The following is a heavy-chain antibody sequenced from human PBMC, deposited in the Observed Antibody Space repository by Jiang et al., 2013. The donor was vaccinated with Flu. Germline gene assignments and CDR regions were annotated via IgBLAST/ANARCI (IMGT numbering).Heavy chain of an antibody. CDR1: GASISTDNW. D-gene: IGHD5-12*01. J-gene: IGHJ4*02. CDR3: ATQGYSHGWFFDF. CDR2: IIHTGGT. Sequence: GPGLVKPSGTLSLTCAVSGASISTDNWWSWVRQSPGKGLEWIGEIIHTGGTNYNMSLKSRVTMSVDKSKNQFSLKLRSLTAADTAVYYCATQGYSHGWFFDFWGPG. V-gene: IGHV4-4*02.